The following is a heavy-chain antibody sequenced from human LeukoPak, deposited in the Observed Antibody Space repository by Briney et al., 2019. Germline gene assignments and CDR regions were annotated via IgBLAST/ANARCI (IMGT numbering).Heavy chain of an antibody. V-gene: IGHV3-21*01. CDR3: ARDINGYSYGPPAYYYYYGMDV. J-gene: IGHJ6*02. D-gene: IGHD5-18*01. CDR1: GFTFSSYS. CDR2: ISSSSSYI. Sequence: GGSLRLSCAASGFTFSSYSMNWVRQAPGKGLEWVSSISSSSSYIYYADSVKGRFTISRDNAKNSLYLQMNSLRAEDTAVYYCARDINGYSYGPPAYYYYYGMDVWGQGTTVTVSS.